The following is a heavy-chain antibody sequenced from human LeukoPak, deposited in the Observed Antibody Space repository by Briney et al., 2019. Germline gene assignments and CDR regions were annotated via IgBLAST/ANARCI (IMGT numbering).Heavy chain of an antibody. CDR3: ARTLPITVYYGSGPYGMDV. Sequence: ASVKVSCKASGYTFTGYYMHWVRQAPGQGLEWMEWINPNSGGTNYAQQFQGRGTMTSDKSISTAYMELSRLRSDDTAVYYCARTLPITVYYGSGPYGMDVWGQGTTVTVSS. CDR1: GYTFTGYY. D-gene: IGHD3-10*01. J-gene: IGHJ6*02. V-gene: IGHV1-2*02. CDR2: INPNSGGT.